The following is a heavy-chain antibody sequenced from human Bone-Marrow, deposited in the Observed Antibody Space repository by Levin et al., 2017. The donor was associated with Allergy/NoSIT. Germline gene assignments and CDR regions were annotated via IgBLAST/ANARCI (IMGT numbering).Heavy chain of an antibody. CDR2: IYYSGST. CDR1: GGSISSYY. Sequence: SETLSLTCTVSGGSISSYYWSWIRQPPGKGLEWIGYIYYSGSTNYNPSLKSRVTISVDTSKNQFSLKLSSVTAADTAVYYCARLHDYGDYFDYWGQGTLVTVSS. V-gene: IGHV4-59*01. CDR3: ARLHDYGDYFDY. J-gene: IGHJ4*02. D-gene: IGHD4-17*01.